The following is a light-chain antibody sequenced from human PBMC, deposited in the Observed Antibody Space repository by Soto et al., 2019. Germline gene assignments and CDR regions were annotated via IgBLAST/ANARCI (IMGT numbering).Light chain of an antibody. CDR1: QGISSW. CDR2: AAS. Sequence: DVQMTLSPSSVSASVGSRATITCRASQGISSWLAWYQQKQGKAPKLLIYAASSLQSGVPSRFSGSGYGTDFNLTISGLQPDDVATYYCQEYYSYPLTFGQGTKVDIK. J-gene: IGKJ1*01. V-gene: IGKV1-12*02. CDR3: QEYYSYPLT.